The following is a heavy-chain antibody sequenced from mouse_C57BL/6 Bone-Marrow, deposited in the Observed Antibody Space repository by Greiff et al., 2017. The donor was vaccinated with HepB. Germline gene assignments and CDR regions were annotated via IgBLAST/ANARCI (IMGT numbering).Heavy chain of an antibody. CDR3: ARRYYGSRGDAMDY. D-gene: IGHD1-1*01. CDR2: ISNGGGST. V-gene: IGHV5-12*01. J-gene: IGHJ4*01. CDR1: GFTFSDYY. Sequence: DVMLVESGGGLVQPGGSLKLSCAASGFTFSDYYMYWVRQTPEKRLEWVAYISNGGGSTYYPDTVKGRFTISRDNAKNTLYLQMSRLKSEDTAMYYCARRYYGSRGDAMDYWGQGTSVTVSS.